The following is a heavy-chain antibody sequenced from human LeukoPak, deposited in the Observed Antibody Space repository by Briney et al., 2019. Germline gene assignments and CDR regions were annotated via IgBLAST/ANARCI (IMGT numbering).Heavy chain of an antibody. CDR2: IYYSGST. D-gene: IGHD5-18*01. V-gene: IGHV4-59*01. Sequence: SETLSLTCTVSGGSISSYYWSWIRQPPGKGLEWIGYIYYSGSTNYNPSLKSRVTISVDTSKNQFSLKLSSVTAADTAVYYCARVDKAMGDFDYWGRGTLVTVSS. CDR3: ARVDKAMGDFDY. J-gene: IGHJ4*02. CDR1: GGSISSYY.